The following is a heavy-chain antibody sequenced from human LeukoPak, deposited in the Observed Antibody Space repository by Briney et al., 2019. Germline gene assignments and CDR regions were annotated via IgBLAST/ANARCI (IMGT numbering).Heavy chain of an antibody. CDR1: GFTFSSYA. CDR2: ISGSGGNT. Sequence: PRGSLRLSCAASGFTFSSYAMSWVRQAPGKGLEWVSAISGSGGNTYYADSVKGRFTISRDNSKNTLYLQMNSLRAEDTAVYYCANIVVVVAATSDFDYWGQGTLVTVSS. J-gene: IGHJ4*02. V-gene: IGHV3-23*01. D-gene: IGHD2-15*01. CDR3: ANIVVVVAATSDFDY.